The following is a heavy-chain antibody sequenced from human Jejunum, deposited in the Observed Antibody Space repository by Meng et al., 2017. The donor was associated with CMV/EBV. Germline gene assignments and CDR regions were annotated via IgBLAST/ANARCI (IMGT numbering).Heavy chain of an antibody. CDR2: INHDGSEK. D-gene: IGHD3-10*01. V-gene: IGHV3-7*01. CDR1: GFAFSNFW. CDR3: ARRWFGELLSYYFDH. Sequence: GFAFSNFWMSWVRQAPGKGLEWVADINHDGSEKYYVDSVKGRFTISRDNAKNSVHLQMNSLRAEDMAVYYCARRWFGELLSYYFDHWGQGTLVTVSS. J-gene: IGHJ4*02.